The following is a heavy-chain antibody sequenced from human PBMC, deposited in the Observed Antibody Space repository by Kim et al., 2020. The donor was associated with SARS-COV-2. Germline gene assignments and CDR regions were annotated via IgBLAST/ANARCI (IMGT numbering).Heavy chain of an antibody. J-gene: IGHJ4*02. CDR1: GFTFSSYA. CDR3: ARDGDTAMVTEPYYFDY. D-gene: IGHD5-18*01. CDR2: ISYDGSNK. Sequence: GGSLRLSCAASGFTFSSYAMHWVRQAPGKGLEWVAVISYDGSNKYYADSVKGRFTISRDNSKNTLYLQMNSLRAEDTAVYYCARDGDTAMVTEPYYFDYWGQGTLVTVSS. V-gene: IGHV3-30*04.